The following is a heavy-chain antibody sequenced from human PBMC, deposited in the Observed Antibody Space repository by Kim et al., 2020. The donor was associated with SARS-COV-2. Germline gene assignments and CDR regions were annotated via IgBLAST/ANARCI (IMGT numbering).Heavy chain of an antibody. CDR3: ARDPQDGGASHYDSCSYTHLDY. CDR2: ISPYSGAT. D-gene: IGHD3-22*01. Sequence: ASVKVSCKASGYTLTDFYLHWVRLAPGLGPEWMGRISPYSGATIYSQKFQGRVTLTSDTSSNTTYMELTSLRSDDTAVYYCARDPQDGGASHYDSCSYTHLDYWGQGTLVTVSS. V-gene: IGHV1-2*06. CDR1: GYTLTDFY. J-gene: IGHJ4*02.